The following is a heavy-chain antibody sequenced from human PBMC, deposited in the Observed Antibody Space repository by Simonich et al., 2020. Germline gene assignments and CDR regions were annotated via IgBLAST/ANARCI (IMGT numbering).Heavy chain of an antibody. V-gene: IGHV3-21*01. CDR2: ISRSSIYI. Sequence: EVQLVEAVGGLVKHGGSLRLSCAASGFTFRRYSMNWVRQAPGAGLEGVSAISRSSIYIYYADSEKGGFTITRDNAKHSLYLQRNSLRADDTAVYYCAREQARGGAFDIWGQGTMVTVSS. CDR1: GFTFRRYS. CDR3: AREQARGGAFDI. J-gene: IGHJ3*02. D-gene: IGHD3-16*01.